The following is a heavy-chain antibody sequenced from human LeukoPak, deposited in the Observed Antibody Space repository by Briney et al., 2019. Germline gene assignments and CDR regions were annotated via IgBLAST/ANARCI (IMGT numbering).Heavy chain of an antibody. D-gene: IGHD3-10*01. CDR2: INPNSGGT. J-gene: IGHJ3*02. Sequence: GASVKVSCKASGYTFTGYYMHWVRQAPGQGLEWMGRINPNSGGTNYAQKFQGRVTMTRDTSISTAYMELSRLRSDDTAVYYCARDLTMVRGVIITWAGSEDAFDIWGQGTMVTVSS. V-gene: IGHV1-2*06. CDR1: GYTFTGYY. CDR3: ARDLTMVRGVIITWAGSEDAFDI.